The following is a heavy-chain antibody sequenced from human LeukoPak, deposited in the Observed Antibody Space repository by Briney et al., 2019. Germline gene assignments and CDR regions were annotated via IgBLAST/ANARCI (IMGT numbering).Heavy chain of an antibody. CDR1: GFTFSSYY. CDR3: AAGNLGLGYYSRDAFEF. D-gene: IGHD3-10*01. CDR2: ISQDGHQK. V-gene: IGHV3-7*03. J-gene: IGHJ3*01. Sequence: GGSLRLSCAASGFTFSSYYMNWVRQAPGKGLEWVASISQDGHQKFFVDSVKGRFTISRDNAKNSLYVEMNGLRGEDTAIYYCAAGNLGLGYYSRDAFEFWGQGTVVTVSS.